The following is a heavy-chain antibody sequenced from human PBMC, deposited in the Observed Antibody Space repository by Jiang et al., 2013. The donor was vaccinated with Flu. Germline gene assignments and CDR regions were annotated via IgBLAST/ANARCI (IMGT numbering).Heavy chain of an antibody. D-gene: IGHD2-21*01. Sequence: LEWIGYIYYMGAPYYNRPSKSRLTISVDTSKNQXSLKLSSVTAADTAVYYCARSHACGGDCFSAEYFQHWGQGTLVTVSS. CDR2: IYYMGAP. CDR3: ARSHACGGDCFSAEYFQH. J-gene: IGHJ1*01. V-gene: IGHV4-31*02.